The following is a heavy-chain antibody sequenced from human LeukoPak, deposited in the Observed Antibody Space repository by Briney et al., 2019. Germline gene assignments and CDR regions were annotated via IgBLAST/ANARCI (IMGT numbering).Heavy chain of an antibody. CDR1: GGSISSYY. D-gene: IGHD6-19*01. CDR2: IYYSGST. CDR3: ARDLAVAGTLYYFDY. Sequence: PSETLSLTCTVSGGSISSYYWSWIRQPPGKGLEWIGYIYYSGSTNYNPSLKSRVTISVDTSKNQFSLKLSSVTAADTAVYYCARDLAVAGTLYYFDYWGQGTLVTVSS. J-gene: IGHJ4*02. V-gene: IGHV4-59*01.